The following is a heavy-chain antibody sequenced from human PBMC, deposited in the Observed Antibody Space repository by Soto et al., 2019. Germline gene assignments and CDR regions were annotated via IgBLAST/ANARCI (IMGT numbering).Heavy chain of an antibody. CDR2: IYYSGST. V-gene: IGHV4-59*01. CDR1: DGYSSSYY. CDR3: ARVAVTTLYYFDY. J-gene: IGHJ4*02. D-gene: IGHD4-17*01. Sequence: SGPLSLTCTVSDGYSSSYYWSWIRQPPGKGLEWIGYIYYSGSTNYNPSLKSRVTISVDTSKNQFSLKLSSVTAADTAVYYCARVAVTTLYYFDYWGQGTLVTVAS.